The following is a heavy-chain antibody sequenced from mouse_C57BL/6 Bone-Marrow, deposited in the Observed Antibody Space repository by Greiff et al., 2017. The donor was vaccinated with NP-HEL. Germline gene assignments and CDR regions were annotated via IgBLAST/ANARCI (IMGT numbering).Heavy chain of an antibody. D-gene: IGHD1-1*01. J-gene: IGHJ4*01. CDR2: ISNLAYSI. CDR1: GFTFSDYG. V-gene: IGHV5-15*01. CDR3: ARLPYYGSSYDAMDY. Sequence: EVQRVESGGGLVQPGGSLKLSCAASGFTFSDYGMAWVRQAPRKGPEWVAFISNLAYSIYYADTVTGRFTISRENAKNTLYLDMSSLRSEDTAMYYCARLPYYGSSYDAMDYWGQGTSVTVSS.